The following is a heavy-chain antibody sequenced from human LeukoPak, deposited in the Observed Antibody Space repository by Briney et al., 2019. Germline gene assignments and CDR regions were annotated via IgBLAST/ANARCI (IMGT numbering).Heavy chain of an antibody. CDR1: GYTFTSYY. CDR2: SNPSGGST. J-gene: IGHJ4*02. CDR3: ARTHYYDSSGYYGFDY. V-gene: IGHV1-46*01. D-gene: IGHD3-22*01. Sequence: ASVKVSCKASGYTFTSYYMHWVRQAPGQGLEWMGRSNPSGGSTSYAQKFQGRVTMTRDTSTSTVYMELSSLRSEDTAVYYCARTHYYDSSGYYGFDYWGQGTLVTVSS.